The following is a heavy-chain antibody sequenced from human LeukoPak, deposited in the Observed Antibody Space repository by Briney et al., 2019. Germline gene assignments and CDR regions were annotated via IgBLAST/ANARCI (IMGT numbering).Heavy chain of an antibody. CDR1: GFTFDDYA. V-gene: IGHV3-9*01. Sequence: GGSLRLSCAVSGFTFDDYAMHWVRHAPGKGLEWVSGISWNSGSIGYADSVKGRFTISRDNAQNSVHLQMDSLRAEDTALYYCAKDRDSYGFNGMDVWGQGTTVSVSS. CDR2: ISWNSGSI. D-gene: IGHD5-18*01. CDR3: AKDRDSYGFNGMDV. J-gene: IGHJ6*02.